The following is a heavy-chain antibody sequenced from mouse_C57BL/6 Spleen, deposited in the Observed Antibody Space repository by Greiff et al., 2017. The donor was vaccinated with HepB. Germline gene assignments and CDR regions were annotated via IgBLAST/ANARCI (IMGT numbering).Heavy chain of an antibody. CDR2: IYPRSGNT. CDR1: GYTFTSYG. V-gene: IGHV1-81*01. CDR3: ARSCTTVVAIDY. Sequence: QVQLKESGAELARPGASVKLSCKASGYTFTSYGISWVKQRTGQGLEWIGEIYPRSGNTYYNEKFKGKATLTADKSSSTAYMELRSLTSEDSAVYFCARSCTTVVAIDYWGQGTTLTVSS. D-gene: IGHD1-1*01. J-gene: IGHJ2*01.